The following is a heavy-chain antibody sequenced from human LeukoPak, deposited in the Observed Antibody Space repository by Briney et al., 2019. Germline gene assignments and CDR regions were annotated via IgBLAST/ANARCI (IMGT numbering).Heavy chain of an antibody. J-gene: IGHJ4*02. CDR3: ARGHPIKAGYSYGSERYLDY. D-gene: IGHD5-18*01. CDR2: IFHSEST. CDR1: GGSISSGGYR. Sequence: SQTLSLTCSVSGGSISSGGYRWSWIRQPPGQGLEWIGYIFHSESTSYNPSLKSRVTISVDRSKNQFSLKLSSVTAADTAVYYCARGHPIKAGYSYGSERYLDYWGQGTLVTVSS. V-gene: IGHV4-30-2*01.